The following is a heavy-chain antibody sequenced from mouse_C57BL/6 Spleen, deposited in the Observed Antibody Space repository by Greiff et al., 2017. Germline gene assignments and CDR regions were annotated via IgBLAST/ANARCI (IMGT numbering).Heavy chain of an antibody. CDR2: INPNNGGT. CDR1: GYTFTDYY. CDR3: ARAPIYYYGSSYDY. Sequence: VQLQQSGPELVKPGASVKISCKASGYTFTDYYMNWVKQSHGKSLEWIGDINPNNGGTSYNQKFKGKATLTVDKSSSTAYMELRSLTSDDSAVYYCARAPIYYYGSSYDYWGQGTTLTVSS. D-gene: IGHD1-1*01. V-gene: IGHV1-26*01. J-gene: IGHJ2*01.